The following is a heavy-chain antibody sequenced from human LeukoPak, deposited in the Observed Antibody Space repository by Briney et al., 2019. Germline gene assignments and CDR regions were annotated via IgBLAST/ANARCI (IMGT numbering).Heavy chain of an antibody. J-gene: IGHJ4*02. CDR2: IKFDGTEK. Sequence: GSLRLSCAASGFTFSDSWMTWVRQAPGKGLEWVATIKFDGTEKQYVASVRGRFTISRANAENSMFLRMESLSPEDTAVYYCARGGGYSERFDYWGQGTPVTVSS. CDR1: GFTFSDSW. V-gene: IGHV3-7*01. CDR3: ARGGGYSERFDY. D-gene: IGHD1-26*01.